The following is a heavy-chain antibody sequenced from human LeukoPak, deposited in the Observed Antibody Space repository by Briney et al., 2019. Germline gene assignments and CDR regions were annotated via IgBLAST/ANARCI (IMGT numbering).Heavy chain of an antibody. V-gene: IGHV1-46*01. CDR1: GYTFTSNY. J-gene: IGHJ4*02. CDR3: ARDQEGFDY. CDR2: IYPRDGST. Sequence: ASVKVSCKASGYTFTSNYIHWVRQAPGQGLEWMGMIYPRDGSTSYAQKFQGRVTVSRDTSTSTVHMELSGLRSEDTAVYYCARDQEGFDYWGQGTLVTVSS.